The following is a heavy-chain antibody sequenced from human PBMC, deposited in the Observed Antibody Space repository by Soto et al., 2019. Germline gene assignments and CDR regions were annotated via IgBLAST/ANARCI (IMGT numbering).Heavy chain of an antibody. CDR1: GYTFTSYG. CDR2: ISAYNGNT. D-gene: IGHD3-10*01. V-gene: IGHV1-18*04. J-gene: IGHJ6*02. CDR3: ARWDYYGSGSYFPQYYYGMDV. Sequence: QVQLVQSGAEVKKPGASVKVSCKASGYTFTSYGISWVRQAPGQGLEWMGWISAYNGNTNYAQKLQGRVTMTTDTCTSTAYMELRSLRSDDTAVYYCARWDYYGSGSYFPQYYYGMDVWGQGTTVTVSS.